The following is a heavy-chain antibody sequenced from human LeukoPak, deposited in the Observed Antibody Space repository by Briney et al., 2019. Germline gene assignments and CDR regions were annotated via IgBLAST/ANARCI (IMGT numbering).Heavy chain of an antibody. J-gene: IGHJ3*02. CDR2: INHSGST. V-gene: IGHV4-34*01. Sequence: SETLSLTCAVYGGSFSGYYWSWIRQPPGKGLEWIGEINHSGSTNYNPSLKSRVTISVDTSKNQFSLKLSSVTAADTAVYYCARGGYDILTGRRFGYAFDIWGQGTMVTVSS. CDR3: ARGGYDILTGRRFGYAFDI. D-gene: IGHD3-9*01. CDR1: GGSFSGYY.